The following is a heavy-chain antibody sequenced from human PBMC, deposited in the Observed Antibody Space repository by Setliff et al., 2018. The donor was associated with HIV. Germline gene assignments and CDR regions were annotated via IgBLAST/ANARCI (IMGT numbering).Heavy chain of an antibody. CDR2: IYYSGST. J-gene: IGHJ4*02. Sequence: PSETLSLTCSVSGYSINTAYYWGWIRQPPGKGLEWIGSIYYSGSTYYNPFLKSRVTISVDTSKNQFSLKLSSVTAADTAVYYCASTGYSSGWSFDYWGQGTLVTVSS. CDR1: GYSINTAYY. CDR3: ASTGYSSGWSFDY. V-gene: IGHV4-38-2*01. D-gene: IGHD6-19*01.